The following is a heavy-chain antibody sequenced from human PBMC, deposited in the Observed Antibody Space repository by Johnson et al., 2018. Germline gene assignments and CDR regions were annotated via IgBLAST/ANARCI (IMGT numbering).Heavy chain of an antibody. CDR2: IGWNIGSI. Sequence: VQLVESGGGLVQPGRSLRLSCAASGFTFDDHAMHWVRPAPGKGLEWVSGIGWNIGSIGYADSVKGRFTISRDNAKNSLSLQMNSLRAEDTALYYCATGRWSYQLTVVFDYWGQGTLVTVSS. J-gene: IGHJ4*02. V-gene: IGHV3-9*01. CDR1: GFTFDDHA. CDR3: ATGRWSYQLTVVFDY. D-gene: IGHD1-26*01.